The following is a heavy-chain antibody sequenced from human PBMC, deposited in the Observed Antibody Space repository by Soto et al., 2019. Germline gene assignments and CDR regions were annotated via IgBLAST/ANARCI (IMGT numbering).Heavy chain of an antibody. CDR2: IWYDGTKK. D-gene: IGHD6-13*01. CDR3: ATLYSTFDY. CDR1: GFTFSTYG. Sequence: PGGSLRLSCAASGFTFSTYGMHWVRQAPGKGLEWVAVIWYDGTKKYYVDSVKGRFTISGDNSKNTLYLEMNSLRAEDTAVYYCATLYSTFDYWGQGTLVTVSS. V-gene: IGHV3-33*01. J-gene: IGHJ4*02.